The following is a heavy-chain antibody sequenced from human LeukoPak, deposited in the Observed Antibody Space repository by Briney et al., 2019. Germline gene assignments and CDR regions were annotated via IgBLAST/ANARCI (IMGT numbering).Heavy chain of an antibody. J-gene: IGHJ6*03. D-gene: IGHD6-13*01. CDR3: VRDPSYGSSWYYYMDV. V-gene: IGHV3-48*04. CDR1: GFTFSYYS. CDR2: ISSSSFKI. Sequence: GGSLRLSCAASGFTFSYYSMNWVRQAPGKGLEWVSYISSSSFKIGYADSVKGRFTISRDNSKNSLYLQMDSLRVEDTAVYYCVRDPSYGSSWYYYMDVWGKGTTVTVSS.